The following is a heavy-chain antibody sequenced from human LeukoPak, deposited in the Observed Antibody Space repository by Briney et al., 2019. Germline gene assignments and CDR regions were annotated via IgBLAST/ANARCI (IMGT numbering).Heavy chain of an antibody. J-gene: IGHJ4*02. D-gene: IGHD6-13*01. V-gene: IGHV4-59*01. Sequence: PSETLSLTCTVSGGSINGYYWSWIRQPPGKGLEWIGYIYYTGSTNYNPSLKSRVTISVDTSKNQFSLKLSSVTAADTAVYYCARGQAALWGQGTLVTVSS. CDR2: IYYTGST. CDR3: ARGQAAL. CDR1: GGSINGYY.